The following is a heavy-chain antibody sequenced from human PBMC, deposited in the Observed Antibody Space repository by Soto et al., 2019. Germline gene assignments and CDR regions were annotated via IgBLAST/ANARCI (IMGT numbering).Heavy chain of an antibody. CDR3: ARGRDGYKYDAFDI. D-gene: IGHD5-12*01. V-gene: IGHV1-2*04. Sequence: ASVKVSCKASGGTLSSYAISWVRQAPGQGLEWMGWINPNSGGTNYAQKFQGWVTMTRDTSISTAYMELSRLRSDDTAVYYCARGRDGYKYDAFDIWGQGTMVTVSS. CDR1: GGTLSSYA. J-gene: IGHJ3*02. CDR2: INPNSGGT.